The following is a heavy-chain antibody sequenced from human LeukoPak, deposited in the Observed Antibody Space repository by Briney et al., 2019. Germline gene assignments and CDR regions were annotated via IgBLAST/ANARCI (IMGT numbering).Heavy chain of an antibody. CDR2: INHSGST. V-gene: IGHV4-34*01. Sequence: SETLSLTCAVYGGSFSGYYWSWIRQPPGKGLEWIGEINHSGSTNYNPSLKSRVTISIDTSKNQFSLNLSSVTAADTAVYYCARFSDSSGYYEYYFDYWGQETLVTVSS. D-gene: IGHD3-22*01. J-gene: IGHJ4*02. CDR3: ARFSDSSGYYEYYFDY. CDR1: GGSFSGYY.